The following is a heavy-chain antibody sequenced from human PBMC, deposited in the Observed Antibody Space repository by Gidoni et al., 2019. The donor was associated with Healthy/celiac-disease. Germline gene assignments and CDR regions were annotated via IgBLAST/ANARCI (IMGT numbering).Heavy chain of an antibody. D-gene: IGHD2-15*01. V-gene: IGHV3-33*01. CDR3: ARDGYCSGGSCYSWDY. CDR2: IWYDGSNK. CDR1: GFTFSSYG. Sequence: QVQLVESGGGVVQPGRSLRLSCAASGFTFSSYGMHWVRQAPGKGLEWVAVIWYDGSNKYYADSGKGRFTISRDNSKNTLYLQMNSLRAEDTAVYYCARDGYCSGGSCYSWDYWGQGTLVTVSS. J-gene: IGHJ4*02.